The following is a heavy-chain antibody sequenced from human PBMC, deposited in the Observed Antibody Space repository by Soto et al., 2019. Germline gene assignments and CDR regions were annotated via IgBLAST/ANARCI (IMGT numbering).Heavy chain of an antibody. J-gene: IGHJ4*02. D-gene: IGHD2-15*01. CDR3: AKDLLQPLVVPGHYFDY. CDR2: ISGSGGST. V-gene: IGHV3-23*01. CDR1: GFTFSSYA. Sequence: GGSLRLSCAASGFTFSSYAMSWVRQAPGKGLEWVSAISGSGGSTYYADSVKGRFTISRDNSKNTLYLQMNSLRAEDTAVYYCAKDLLQPLVVPGHYFDYWGQGTLVTVSS.